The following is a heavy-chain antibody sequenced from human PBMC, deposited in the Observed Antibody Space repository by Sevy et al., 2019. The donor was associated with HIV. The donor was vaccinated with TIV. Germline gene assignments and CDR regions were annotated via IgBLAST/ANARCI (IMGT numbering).Heavy chain of an antibody. CDR3: ARDCNSASCLWGLDV. V-gene: IGHV3-7*03. CDR2: IKRDGSEK. CDR1: GFTFSNYW. D-gene: IGHD2-2*01. Sequence: GGSLRLSCAASGFTFSNYWMTWVRQAPGKGLEWVANIKRDGSEKYYVASVKGLFTISRDNAKNSLYMQMNSLRAEDTAVYYCARDCNSASCLWGLDVWGQGTTVTVSS. J-gene: IGHJ6*02.